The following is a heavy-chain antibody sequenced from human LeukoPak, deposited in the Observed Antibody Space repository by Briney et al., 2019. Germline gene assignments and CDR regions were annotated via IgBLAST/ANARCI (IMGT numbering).Heavy chain of an antibody. Sequence: PGGSLRLSCAASGFTSSKYAMRWVRQAPGKGVEWGSGIIVCCGITNYAASLTARFTISPDNSKTTLYLQMNSLTAEDTAVYYCAKSNYFDSGGYYFFDYWGQGTLVTVSS. D-gene: IGHD3-22*01. CDR3: AKSNYFDSGGYYFFDY. J-gene: IGHJ4*02. CDR2: IIVCCGIT. V-gene: IGHV3-23*01. CDR1: GFTSSKYA.